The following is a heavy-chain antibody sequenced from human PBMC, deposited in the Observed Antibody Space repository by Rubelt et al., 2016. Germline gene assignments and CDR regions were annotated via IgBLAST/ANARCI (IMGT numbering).Heavy chain of an antibody. V-gene: IGHV4-59*01. Sequence: QVQLQESGPGLVKPSETLSLTCNVSGGSISSYYWSWIRQPPGKGLEWIGTVYYSGSTYYNPSLKSRVSITVDTSKKQFSLRLNFVTAADTAVYYCARGNGDYGLNWFEPWGQGTLVTVSS. CDR3: ARGNGDYGLNWFEP. CDR2: VYYSGST. D-gene: IGHD4-17*01. CDR1: GGSISSYY. J-gene: IGHJ5*02.